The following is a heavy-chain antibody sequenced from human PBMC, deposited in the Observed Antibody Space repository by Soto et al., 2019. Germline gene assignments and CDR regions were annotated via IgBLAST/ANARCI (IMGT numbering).Heavy chain of an antibody. CDR1: GFTFSSYS. Sequence: EVQLVESGGGLVNPGGSLRLSCAASGFTFSSYSMNWVRQAPGKGLEWVSSISSSSSYIYYADSVKGRFTISRDNAKNSLYLQMNSLRAEDTAVYYCASHPRDSSGYWYYFDYWGQGTLVTVSS. CDR3: ASHPRDSSGYWYYFDY. CDR2: ISSSSSYI. J-gene: IGHJ4*02. V-gene: IGHV3-21*01. D-gene: IGHD3-22*01.